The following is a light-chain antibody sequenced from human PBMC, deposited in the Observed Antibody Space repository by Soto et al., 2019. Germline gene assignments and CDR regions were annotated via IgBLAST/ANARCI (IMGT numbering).Light chain of an antibody. CDR3: QQSNATPLT. CDR2: TTS. J-gene: IGKJ4*01. CDR1: ESISTY. V-gene: IGKV1-39*01. Sequence: DIQMTQSPSSLSASVGDRVIITCRSSESISTYLNWHQQKPVKAPELLIYTTSNLRSGVPSRFSGSGSGTDFTLTISSLPPEDFATYYCQQSNATPLTFGGGTRVEVK.